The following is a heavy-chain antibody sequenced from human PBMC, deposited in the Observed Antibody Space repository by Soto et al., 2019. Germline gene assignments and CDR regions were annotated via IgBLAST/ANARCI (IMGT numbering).Heavy chain of an antibody. V-gene: IGHV4-34*01. CDR1: GGSFSGYY. CDR2: INHSGST. CDR3: ARDDYYDSNNWFDP. Sequence: SETLSLTCAVYGGSFSGYYWSWIRQPPGKGLEWIGEINHSGSTNYNPSLKSRVTISVDTSKNQFSLKLSSVTAADAGVYYCARDDYYDSNNWFDPWGQGILVTVSS. J-gene: IGHJ5*02. D-gene: IGHD3-9*01.